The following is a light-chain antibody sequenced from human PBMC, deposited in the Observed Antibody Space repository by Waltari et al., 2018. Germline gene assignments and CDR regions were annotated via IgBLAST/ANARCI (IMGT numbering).Light chain of an antibody. Sequence: QSVLTQAPSVSGAPGQRVTISCTGGDSNIDPFGVNWYQHLPGRAPKLIIYENTNRPSGFPDRFSGSKSGTSASLAIDGLQPEDEGDYYCQSYDNSLRGSVLFGGGTKVTV. CDR2: ENT. CDR3: QSYDNSLRGSVL. CDR1: DSNIDPFG. J-gene: IGLJ3*02. V-gene: IGLV1-40*01.